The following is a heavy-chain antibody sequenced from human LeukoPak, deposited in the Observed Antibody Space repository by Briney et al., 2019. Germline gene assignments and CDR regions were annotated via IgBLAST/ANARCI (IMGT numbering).Heavy chain of an antibody. J-gene: IGHJ4*02. CDR3: ARDSSQRAYFDY. CDR1: GGSISRRSYY. D-gene: IGHD6-25*01. V-gene: IGHV4-39*07. CDR2: IYYSGST. Sequence: SETLSLTCTVSGGSISRRSYYWGWIRQPPGKGLEWIGSIYYSGSTYYNPSLKSRVTISVDTSKNQFSLKLSSVTAADTAVYYCARDSSQRAYFDYWGQGTLVTVSS.